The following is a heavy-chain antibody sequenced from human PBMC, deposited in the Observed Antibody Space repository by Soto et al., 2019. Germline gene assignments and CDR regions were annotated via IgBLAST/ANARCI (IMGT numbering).Heavy chain of an antibody. D-gene: IGHD6-25*01. V-gene: IGHV3-7*05. J-gene: IGHJ4*02. CDR2: IKEDGSET. Sequence: EVQLVESGGGLAQPGGYLRLSCAASGFTFSSYWMSWVRRAPGRGLEWLANIKEDGSETYYVDSVKGRFTISRDNAKNSLDLGMNSLRAEDTAVYYCAAAARARADYWGQGTLVTVSS. CDR3: AAAARARADY. CDR1: GFTFSSYW.